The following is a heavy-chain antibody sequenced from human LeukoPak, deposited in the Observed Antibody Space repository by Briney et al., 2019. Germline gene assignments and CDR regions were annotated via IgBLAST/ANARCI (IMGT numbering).Heavy chain of an antibody. V-gene: IGHV1-69*04. J-gene: IGHJ4*02. CDR3: AQNNYDSSGYYEN. CDR2: IIPILGIA. D-gene: IGHD3-22*01. Sequence: SVKVSCKASGGTFSSYAISWVRQAPGQGLVWMGRIIPILGIANYAQKFQGRVTITADKSTSTAYMELSSLRSEDTAVYYCAQNNYDSSGYYENWGQGTLVTVSS. CDR1: GGTFSSYA.